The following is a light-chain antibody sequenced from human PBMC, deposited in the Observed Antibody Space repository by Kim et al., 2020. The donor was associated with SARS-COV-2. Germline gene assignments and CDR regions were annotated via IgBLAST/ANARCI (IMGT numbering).Light chain of an antibody. CDR3: QAWDSSTGEFF. CDR1: NMGSKS. Sequence: SYELTQPPSVSVSPGKTASITCGGNNMGSKSVHWYQQKPGQSPVLVIYHDSKRPSGIPERFSGSNSGNTATLTISGTQAVDEADYYCQAWDSSTGEFFFG. J-gene: IGLJ1*01. V-gene: IGLV3-1*01. CDR2: HDS.